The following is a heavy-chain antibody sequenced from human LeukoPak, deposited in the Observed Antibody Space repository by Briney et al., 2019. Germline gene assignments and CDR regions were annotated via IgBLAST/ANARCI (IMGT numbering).Heavy chain of an antibody. D-gene: IGHD3-9*01. J-gene: IGHJ4*02. CDR2: IYYNDDK. V-gene: IGHV2-5*01. CDR1: DFSLSTPGMG. CDR3: AHLVVTIDWRSYFDY. Sequence: SGPTLVNPAQTLTLTCTFSDFSLSTPGMGVGWIRQPPGKALEWLAFIYYNDDKRYSPSLRSRLTITRDTSKSQVVLAMTNMDPADTATYYCAHLVVTIDWRSYFDYWGQGALVTVSS.